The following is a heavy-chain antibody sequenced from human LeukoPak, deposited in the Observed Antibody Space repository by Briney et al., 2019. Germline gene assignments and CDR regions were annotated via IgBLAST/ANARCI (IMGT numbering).Heavy chain of an antibody. CDR1: GYSFTSYW. Sequence: PGESLKISCKGSGYSFTSYWIGWVRQMPGKGLEWMGIIYPGDSDTRYSPSFQGQVTISADKSISTAYLQWSSLKASDTAMYYCARRSRGYYDSSGYYSFDYWGQGTLVTVSS. V-gene: IGHV5-51*03. J-gene: IGHJ4*02. CDR3: ARRSRGYYDSSGYYSFDY. CDR2: IYPGDSDT. D-gene: IGHD3-22*01.